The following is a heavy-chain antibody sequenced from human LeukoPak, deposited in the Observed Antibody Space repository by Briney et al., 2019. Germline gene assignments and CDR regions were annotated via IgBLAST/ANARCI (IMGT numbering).Heavy chain of an antibody. CDR2: IYYSGST. Sequence: SETLSLTCTVSGGSISNYYWSWIRQPPGKGLEWIGYIYYSGSTNYNPSLKSRVTISVDTSKNQFSLKLSSVTAADTAVYYRARDGRAGSYYYYMDVWGKGTTVTVSS. CDR3: ARDGRAGSYYYYMDV. CDR1: GGSISNYY. D-gene: IGHD6-13*01. J-gene: IGHJ6*03. V-gene: IGHV4-59*01.